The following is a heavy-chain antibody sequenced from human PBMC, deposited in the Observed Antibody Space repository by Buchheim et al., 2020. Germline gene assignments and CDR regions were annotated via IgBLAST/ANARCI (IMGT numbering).Heavy chain of an antibody. V-gene: IGHV3-48*01. CDR2: INSGSTTI. D-gene: IGHD4/OR15-4a*01. J-gene: IGHJ4*02. CDR3: VRMVPGDY. Sequence: EVQLMESGGGLVQPGGSLRLSCAASGFTFNTYPMNWVRQAPGKGLEWISYINSGSTTIYYTDSVKGRFTISRDNAKNSLFLQMNRLRAEDTAIYDCVRMVPGDYWGQGTL. CDR1: GFTFNTYP.